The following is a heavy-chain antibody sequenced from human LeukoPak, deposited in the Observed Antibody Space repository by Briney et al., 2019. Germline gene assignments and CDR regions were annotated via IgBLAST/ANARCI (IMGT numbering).Heavy chain of an antibody. D-gene: IGHD4-17*01. Sequence: SQTLSLTCTVSGGSISSGDYYWSWIRQHPGKGLEWIGYIYYSGSTYYNPSLKSRVTISVDTSKNQFSLKLSSVTAADTAVYYCARDKYGDYESTYAFDIWGQGTMVTVSS. CDR2: IYYSGST. J-gene: IGHJ3*02. V-gene: IGHV4-31*03. CDR3: ARDKYGDYESTYAFDI. CDR1: GGSISSGDYY.